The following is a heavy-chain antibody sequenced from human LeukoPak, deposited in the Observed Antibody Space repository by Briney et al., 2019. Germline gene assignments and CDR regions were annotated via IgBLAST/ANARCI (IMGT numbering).Heavy chain of an antibody. CDR1: GGSFSGYY. CDR3: ARGVRRSGRPGASSWFDP. Sequence: PSETLSLTCAVYGGSFSGYYWSWIRQPPGKGLEWIGEINHSGSTNYNPSLKSRVTISVDTSKNQFSMKLSSVTAADTAVYYCARGVRRSGRPGASSWFDPWGQGTLVTVSS. D-gene: IGHD3-10*01. J-gene: IGHJ5*02. V-gene: IGHV4-34*01. CDR2: INHSGST.